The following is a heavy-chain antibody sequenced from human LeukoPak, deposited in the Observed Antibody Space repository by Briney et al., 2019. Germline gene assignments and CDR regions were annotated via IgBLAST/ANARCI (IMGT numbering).Heavy chain of an antibody. CDR1: GGTFSSYA. V-gene: IGHV1-69*04. J-gene: IGHJ4*02. CDR3: ASYGDYAGYFDY. CDR2: IIPILGIA. D-gene: IGHD4-17*01. Sequence: ASVKVSCKASGGTFSSYAISWVRQAPGQGLEWMGRIIPILGIANYAQKFQGRVTITADKSTSTAYMELSSLGSEDTAVYYCASYGDYAGYFDYWGQGTLVTVSS.